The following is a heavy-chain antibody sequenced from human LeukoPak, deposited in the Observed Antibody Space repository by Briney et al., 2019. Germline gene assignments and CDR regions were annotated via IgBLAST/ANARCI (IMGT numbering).Heavy chain of an antibody. CDR2: IHFDGSDK. J-gene: IGHJ3*02. CDR1: SLTFSSFA. D-gene: IGHD2-21*02. V-gene: IGHV3-30*02. CDR3: VTSVVFTATDGFDI. Sequence: GGSLRLSCAASSLTFSSFAMHWVRQAPGKGLEWMAFIHFDGSDKKYADSVKGRFTISRDNSKNTLYLQMNSLRVEDTAVYYCVTSVVFTATDGFDIWGQGTMVTVSS.